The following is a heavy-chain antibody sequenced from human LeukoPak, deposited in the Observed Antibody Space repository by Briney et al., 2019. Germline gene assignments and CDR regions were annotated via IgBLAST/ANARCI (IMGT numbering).Heavy chain of an antibody. CDR2: IYYSGST. CDR3: ARDNGGYYDYVWGSYRPPSYGMDV. D-gene: IGHD3-16*02. J-gene: IGHJ6*02. V-gene: IGHV4-59*01. CDR1: GDSISSYY. Sequence: SETLSLTCTVSGDSISSYYWRWIRQPPGKGLERIGYIYYSGSTNYNPSLKSRVTISVDTSKNQFSLKLSSVTAADTAVYYCARDNGGYYDYVWGSYRPPSYGMDVWGQGTTVTVSS.